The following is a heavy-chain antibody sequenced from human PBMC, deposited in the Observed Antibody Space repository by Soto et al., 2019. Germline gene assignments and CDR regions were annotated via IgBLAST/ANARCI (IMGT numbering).Heavy chain of an antibody. CDR1: GFTFSNYW. V-gene: IGHV3-74*01. CDR3: ASDLIIVDTPGDDFDY. CDR2: ITPGGGYT. Sequence: EVQLVESGGGLVQPGGSLRLSCATSGFTFSNYWMHWVRQAPGKGLMWVARITPGGGYTSYADSVKGRFTISRDNAKNTVYLRMNGLRAEDTAIDCCASDLIIVDTPGDDFDYWGQGTLVAVSS. J-gene: IGHJ4*02. D-gene: IGHD5-12*01.